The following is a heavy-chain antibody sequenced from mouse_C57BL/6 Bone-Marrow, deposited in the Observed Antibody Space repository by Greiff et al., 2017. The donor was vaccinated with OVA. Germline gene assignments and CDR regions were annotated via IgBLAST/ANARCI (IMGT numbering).Heavy chain of an antibody. J-gene: IGHJ1*03. CDR3: ASSPYLDWYFDV. Sequence: QVQLQQPGAELVKPGASVKLSCKASGYTFTSYGMHWVKQRPGQGLEWIGMIHPNSGSTYYTEKFKSKATLTVDKSSSTAYMQLSSLTSEDSAVENCASSPYLDWYFDVWGTGTTVTVSS. V-gene: IGHV1-64*01. CDR1: GYTFTSYG. CDR2: IHPNSGST. D-gene: IGHD5-1*01.